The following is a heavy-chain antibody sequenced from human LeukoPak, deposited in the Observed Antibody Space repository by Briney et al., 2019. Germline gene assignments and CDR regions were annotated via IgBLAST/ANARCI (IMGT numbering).Heavy chain of an antibody. CDR2: ISAYNGNT. Sequence: GASVKVSCKASGYTFTSYDINWVRQATGQGLEWMGWISAYNGNTNYVEKLQGRVTMTSDTSTITAYMELRSLRSDDTAVYYCARDAMRSGGSSPYSNYGMDVWGQGTTVTVSS. CDR1: GYTFTSYD. J-gene: IGHJ6*02. D-gene: IGHD2-15*01. CDR3: ARDAMRSGGSSPYSNYGMDV. V-gene: IGHV1-18*01.